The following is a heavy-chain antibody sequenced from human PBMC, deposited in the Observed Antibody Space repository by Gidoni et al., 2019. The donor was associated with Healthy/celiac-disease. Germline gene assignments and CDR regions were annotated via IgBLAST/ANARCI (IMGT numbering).Heavy chain of an antibody. D-gene: IGHD6-6*01. J-gene: IGHJ4*02. CDR1: GFTFSSYA. CDR3: ARRSEVGAARPLLAY. Sequence: QVQLVESGGGVVQPGRSLRLSCAASGFTFSSYAMHWVRQAPGKGLEWVAVISNDGSNKYFADSVKGRFTISRDNSKNTLYLQMNSLRAEDTAVYYCARRSEVGAARPLLAYWGQGTLVTVSS. CDR2: ISNDGSNK. V-gene: IGHV3-30-3*01.